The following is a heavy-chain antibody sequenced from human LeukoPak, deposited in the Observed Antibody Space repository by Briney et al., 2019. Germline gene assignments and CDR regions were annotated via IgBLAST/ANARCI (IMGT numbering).Heavy chain of an antibody. CDR2: ISGSGGST. CDR3: AKDQYCTSTSCYVGY. CDR1: GFTFSNYA. V-gene: IGHV3-23*01. D-gene: IGHD2-2*01. J-gene: IGHJ4*02. Sequence: GGSLRLSCAASGFTFSNYAMSCVRQAPGKGLEWVSGISGSGGSTFYADSVRGRFTISRDNSNNTLYLQMNSLRAEDTAVYYCAKDQYCTSTSCYVGYWGQGTLVTVSS.